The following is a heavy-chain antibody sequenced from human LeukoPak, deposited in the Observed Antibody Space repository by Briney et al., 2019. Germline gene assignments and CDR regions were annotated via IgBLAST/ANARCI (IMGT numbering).Heavy chain of an antibody. CDR3: ARSRDDILTGYIYYYYMDV. V-gene: IGHV1-69*13. CDR1: GGTFSSYA. J-gene: IGHJ6*03. D-gene: IGHD3-9*01. Sequence: SVKVSCKASGGTFSSYAINWVRQAPGQGLEWMGGIIPIFGPANYAQKFQGRVTITADESTSTAYMELSSLRSEDTAVYYCARSRDDILTGYIYYYYMDVWGKGTTVTVSS. CDR2: IIPIFGPA.